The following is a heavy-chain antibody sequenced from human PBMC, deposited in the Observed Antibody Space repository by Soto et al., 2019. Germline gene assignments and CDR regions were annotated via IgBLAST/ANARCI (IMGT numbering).Heavy chain of an antibody. CDR2: ISYDGSNK. CDR1: GLPFSSYA. D-gene: IGHD2-15*01. CDR3: ARGGVVVVAATSVCDY. J-gene: IGHJ4*02. V-gene: IGHV3-30-3*01. Sequence: GGSMRLSCAASGLPFSSYAMHWVRQAPGKGLEWVAVISYDGSNKYYADSVKGRFTISRDNSKNTLYLQMNSLRAEDTAVYYGARGGVVVVAATSVCDYWGQGILVTVS.